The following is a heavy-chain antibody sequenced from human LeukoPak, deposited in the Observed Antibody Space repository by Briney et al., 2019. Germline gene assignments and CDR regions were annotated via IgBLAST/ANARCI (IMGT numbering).Heavy chain of an antibody. D-gene: IGHD2-15*01. CDR1: GYTFTGYY. V-gene: IGHV1-2*02. CDR2: INPNSGGT. CDR3: ARRCSGGSCYSTFDY. J-gene: IGHJ4*02. Sequence: ASVKVSCKASGYTFTGYYMHWVRQAPGQGLEWMGWINPNSGGTNYAQKSQGRVTMTRDTSISTAYMELSRLRSDDTAAYYCARRCSGGSCYSTFDYWGQGTLVTVSS.